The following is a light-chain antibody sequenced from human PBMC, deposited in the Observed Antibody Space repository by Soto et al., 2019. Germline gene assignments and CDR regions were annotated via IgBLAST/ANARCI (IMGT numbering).Light chain of an antibody. Sequence: IGWTQYPGTLSLSPGERAALSCRASQSLSSSSLAWYQQKPGHGPRLLIYGASRRATGIPDRFSASESGTDFTLTISSLEPEDFAVYFCQQYDSTPWTFGQGTKVDI. V-gene: IGKV3-20*01. CDR1: QSLSSSS. CDR3: QQYDSTPWT. J-gene: IGKJ1*01. CDR2: GAS.